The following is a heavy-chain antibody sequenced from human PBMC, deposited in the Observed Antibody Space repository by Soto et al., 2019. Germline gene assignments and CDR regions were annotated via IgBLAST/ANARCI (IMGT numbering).Heavy chain of an antibody. CDR1: GFTFSSYA. V-gene: IGHV3-23*01. J-gene: IGHJ4*02. Sequence: EVQLLESGGGLVQPGGSLRLSCAASGFTFSSYAMSWVRQAPGKGLEWVSAISGSGGSTYYADSVKGRFTISRDNSKHTLYLQMNSLRAEDTAVYYCAKDGDFLEWSHASSFDFWGQGTLVTVSS. CDR2: ISGSGGST. CDR3: AKDGDFLEWSHASSFDF. D-gene: IGHD3-3*01.